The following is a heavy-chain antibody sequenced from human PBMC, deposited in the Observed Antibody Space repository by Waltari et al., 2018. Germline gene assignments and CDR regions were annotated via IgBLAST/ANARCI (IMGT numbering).Heavy chain of an antibody. Sequence: QVQLVQSGAEVKKPGSSVKVSCKASGGTFSSYAISWVRQAPGQGLEWRGGIIPTFGTAKYAQKFQGRVTITADESTSTADMELSSLRSEDTAVYYCARGGRATGGYPYYFDYWGQGTLVTVSS. CDR3: ARGGRATGGYPYYFDY. V-gene: IGHV1-69*12. CDR2: IIPTFGTA. J-gene: IGHJ4*02. CDR1: GGTFSSYA. D-gene: IGHD2-8*02.